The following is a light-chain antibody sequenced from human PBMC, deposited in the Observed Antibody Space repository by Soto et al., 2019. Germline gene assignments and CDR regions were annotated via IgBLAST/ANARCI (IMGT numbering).Light chain of an antibody. CDR1: QDISNY. CDR2: DAI. V-gene: IGKV1-33*01. Sequence: DIQMTQSPSSLSASVGDRVTITCQASQDISNYLNWYQQKPGKAPKLLIYDAINLETGVPSRFSGSGSGTDFTVTISSLQPEDIATYYCQRYDNGPLTFGGGTRVEIK. CDR3: QRYDNGPLT. J-gene: IGKJ4*01.